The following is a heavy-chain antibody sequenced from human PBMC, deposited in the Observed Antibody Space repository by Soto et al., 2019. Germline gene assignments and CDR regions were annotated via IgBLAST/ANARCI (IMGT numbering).Heavy chain of an antibody. V-gene: IGHV3-7*01. CDR3: ARDHVGYDILTGYPSWFDP. J-gene: IGHJ5*02. D-gene: IGHD3-9*01. CDR1: GFTFSSYW. CDR2: IKQDGSEK. Sequence: GGSLRLSCAASGFTFSSYWMSWVRQAPGKGLEWVANIKQDGSEKYYVDSVKGRFTISRDNAKNSLYLQMNSLRAEDTAVYYCARDHVGYDILTGYPSWFDPWGQGTLVTVSS.